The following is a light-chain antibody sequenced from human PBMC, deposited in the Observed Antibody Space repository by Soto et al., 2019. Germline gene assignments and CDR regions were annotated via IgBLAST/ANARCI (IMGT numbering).Light chain of an antibody. CDR3: QKYNSVPVW. J-gene: IGKJ1*01. CDR1: QDISNY. V-gene: IGKV1-27*01. Sequence: DIQMTQSPSSLSASVGDRVTITCRASQDISNYLAWYQQKPGKVPKLLIYAASTLQSRVPSRFSGSGSGTDFTLTISSLQPEDVATYYCQKYNSVPVWFGQGTKVEIK. CDR2: AAS.